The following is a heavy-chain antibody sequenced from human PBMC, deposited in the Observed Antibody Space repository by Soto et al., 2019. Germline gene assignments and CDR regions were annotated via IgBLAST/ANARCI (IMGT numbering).Heavy chain of an antibody. V-gene: IGHV1-46*01. J-gene: IGHJ6*02. CDR1: GYTFTSYY. CDR2: INPSGGST. CDR3: AREGGVVAASYYYYGMDV. D-gene: IGHD2-15*01. Sequence: QVQLVQSGAEVKKPGASVKVSCKASGYTFTSYYMHWVRQAPGQGLEWMGIINPSGGSTSYAQKFQGRVTMTRDTSTSTVYMELSSLRSEDTAVYYCAREGGVVAASYYYYGMDVWGQGTTVTVSS.